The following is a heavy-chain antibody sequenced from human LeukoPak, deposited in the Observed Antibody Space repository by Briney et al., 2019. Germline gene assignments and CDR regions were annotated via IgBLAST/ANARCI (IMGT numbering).Heavy chain of an antibody. CDR1: GGSISSYY. Sequence: PSETLSLTCTVSGGSISSYYWSWLRQPPGKGLEWIGYIYYSGSTNYNPSLKSRVTISVDTSKNQFSLKLSSVTAADTAVYYCARHGGYCSGGSCYSDWGQGTLVTVSS. J-gene: IGHJ4*02. D-gene: IGHD2-15*01. CDR2: IYYSGST. V-gene: IGHV4-59*08. CDR3: ARHGGYCSGGSCYSD.